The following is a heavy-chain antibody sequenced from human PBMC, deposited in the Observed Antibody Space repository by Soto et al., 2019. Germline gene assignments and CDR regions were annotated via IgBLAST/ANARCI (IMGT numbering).Heavy chain of an antibody. CDR3: AKDPRAYRTDMGYFSDH. V-gene: IGHV3-23*01. CDR1: GFTFSRHA. Sequence: EVQLLESGGNLVQPGGSLRLSCAASGFTFSRHAMSWVRQAPGEGLEWASTLHAGETTYYADSVKGRFTISRDNARNTLSLQMNSLRVEDTAVYYCAKDPRAYRTDMGYFSDHWGQGTLVTVSS. CDR2: LHAGETT. J-gene: IGHJ4*02. D-gene: IGHD2-21*01.